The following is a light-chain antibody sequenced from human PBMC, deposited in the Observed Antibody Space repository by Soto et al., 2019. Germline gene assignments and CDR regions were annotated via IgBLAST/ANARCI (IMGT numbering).Light chain of an antibody. V-gene: IGKV3-11*01. CDR3: QQRRNWPPLT. Sequence: EIVLTQSPATLSLSPGERATLSCRASPSVSTSLAWYQQKPGQAPRLLIYDASDRATGIPARFSGSGSGTDFTLTISSLEPEDFAVYYCQQRRNWPPLTFGGGTKVEIK. CDR1: PSVSTS. J-gene: IGKJ4*01. CDR2: DAS.